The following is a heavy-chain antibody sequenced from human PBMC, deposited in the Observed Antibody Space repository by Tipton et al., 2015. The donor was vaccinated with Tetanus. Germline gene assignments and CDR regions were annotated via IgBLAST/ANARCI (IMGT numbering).Heavy chain of an antibody. Sequence: SLRLSCAASGVTVSGNYMSWVRQAPGKGLEWVSAISGSRLTPYYADSVKGRFTISRDNSKNTLSLQLNSLRADDTAIYYCAKEALGVLNLWGKGTTVIVSS. CDR3: AKEALGVLNL. D-gene: IGHD1-14*01. J-gene: IGHJ6*04. CDR1: GVTVSGNY. V-gene: IGHV3-23*01. CDR2: ISGSRLTP.